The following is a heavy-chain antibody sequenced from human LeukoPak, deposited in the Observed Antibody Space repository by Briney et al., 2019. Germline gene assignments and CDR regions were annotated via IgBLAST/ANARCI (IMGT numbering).Heavy chain of an antibody. V-gene: IGHV4-34*01. CDR3: ARGPVLLWFGASRPLDY. J-gene: IGHJ4*02. CDR1: GGSFSGYY. D-gene: IGHD3-10*01. Sequence: SETLSLTCAVYGGSFSGYYWSWIRQPPGKGLEWIGEINHSGSTNYNPSLKSRVTISVDTSKNQFSLKLSSVTAADTAVYYCARGPVLLWFGASRPLDYWGQGTLVTVSS. CDR2: INHSGST.